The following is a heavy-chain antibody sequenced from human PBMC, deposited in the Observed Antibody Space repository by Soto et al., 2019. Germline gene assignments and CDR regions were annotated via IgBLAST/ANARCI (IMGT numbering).Heavy chain of an antibody. CDR1: GYTFTTYA. D-gene: IGHD4-17*01. J-gene: IGHJ5*02. Sequence: GASVKVSCKASGYTFTTYAIHWVRQAPGQTLEWMGWISTGNGNTKYSQKFQGRVSITSDTSASTVYMELSSLRSEDTAVYYCAIPPTSYGVNCFDPWGQGTLVTVSS. V-gene: IGHV1-3*04. CDR2: ISTGNGNT. CDR3: AIPPTSYGVNCFDP.